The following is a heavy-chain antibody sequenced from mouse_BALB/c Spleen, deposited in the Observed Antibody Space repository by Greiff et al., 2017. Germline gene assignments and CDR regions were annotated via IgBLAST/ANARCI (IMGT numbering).Heavy chain of an antibody. V-gene: IGHV5-12-1*01. CDR2: ISSGGGST. CDR3: ATTTATYFDY. Sequence: EVKVVESGGGLVKPGGSLKLSCAASGFAFSSYDMSWVRQTPEKRLEWVAYISSGGGSTYYPDTVKGRFTISRDNAKNTLYLQMSSLKSEDTAMYYCATTTATYFDYWGQGTTLTVSS. D-gene: IGHD1-2*01. J-gene: IGHJ2*01. CDR1: GFAFSSYD.